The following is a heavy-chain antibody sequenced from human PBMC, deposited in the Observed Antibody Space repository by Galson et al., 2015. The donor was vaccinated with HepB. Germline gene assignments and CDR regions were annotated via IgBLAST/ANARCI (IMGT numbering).Heavy chain of an antibody. D-gene: IGHD3-10*01. CDR2: IYYTGTT. CDR1: GGSITSHY. CDR3: ARLEGSGSYYVGAGYFDY. J-gene: IGHJ4*02. V-gene: IGHV4-59*08. Sequence: ETLSLTCTVAGGSITSHYWSWSRQPPGKGLAWIGYIYYTGTTNYNPSLQSRVTISVDTSKNQFSLNLSSVTAADTAEYYCARLEGSGSYYVGAGYFDYWGQGTQVTVSS.